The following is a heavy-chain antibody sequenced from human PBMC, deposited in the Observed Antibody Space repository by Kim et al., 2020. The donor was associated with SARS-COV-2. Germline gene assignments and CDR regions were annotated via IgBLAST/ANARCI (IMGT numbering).Heavy chain of an antibody. V-gene: IGHV3-33*05. CDR2: ISYDGSNK. D-gene: IGHD3-22*01. Sequence: GGSLRLSCAASGFTFSSYGMHWVRQAPGKGLEWVAVISYDGSNKYYADSVKGRFTISRDNSKNTLYLQMNSLRAEDTAVYYCASTYYYDSSGYYPAGRAFDIWGQGTMVTVSS. CDR3: ASTYYYDSSGYYPAGRAFDI. CDR1: GFTFSSYG. J-gene: IGHJ3*02.